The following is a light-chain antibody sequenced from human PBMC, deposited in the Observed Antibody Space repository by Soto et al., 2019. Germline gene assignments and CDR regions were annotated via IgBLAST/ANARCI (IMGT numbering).Light chain of an antibody. J-gene: IGKJ1*01. Sequence: LLTQSPGTLSLSPGERATLSCRASQSISDTNLAWYQQKPGQAPRLLIYRASHRATGLPDRFSGGGSGTDFTLTVSRLEPEDSAVYYCQHYGGSATFGQGTKVEIK. CDR2: RAS. V-gene: IGKV3-20*01. CDR3: QHYGGSAT. CDR1: QSISDTN.